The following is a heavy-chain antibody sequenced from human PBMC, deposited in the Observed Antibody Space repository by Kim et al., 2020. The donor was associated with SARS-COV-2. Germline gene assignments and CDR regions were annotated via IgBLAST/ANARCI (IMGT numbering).Heavy chain of an antibody. CDR1: GGSFSGYY. V-gene: IGHV4-34*01. CDR2: INHSGST. D-gene: IGHD1-26*01. Sequence: SETLSLTCAVYGGSFSGYYWSWIRQPPGKGLEWIGEINHSGSTNYNPSLKSRVTISVDTSKNQFSLKLSSVTAADTAVYYCARTRGIVGATYWFDPWGQG. J-gene: IGHJ5*02. CDR3: ARTRGIVGATYWFDP.